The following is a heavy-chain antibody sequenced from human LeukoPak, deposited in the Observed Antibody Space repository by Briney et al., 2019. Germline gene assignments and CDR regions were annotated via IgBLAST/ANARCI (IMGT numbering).Heavy chain of an antibody. D-gene: IGHD3-22*01. Sequence: ASVKVSCKASGYTFTSYGISWVRQAPGQGLEWMGRINPNSGGTNYAQKFQGRVTMTRDTPISTAYMELSRLRSDDTAVYYCARSRGYYDSSGYWPDAFDIWGQGTMVTVSS. V-gene: IGHV1-2*06. J-gene: IGHJ3*02. CDR2: INPNSGGT. CDR3: ARSRGYYDSSGYWPDAFDI. CDR1: GYTFTSYG.